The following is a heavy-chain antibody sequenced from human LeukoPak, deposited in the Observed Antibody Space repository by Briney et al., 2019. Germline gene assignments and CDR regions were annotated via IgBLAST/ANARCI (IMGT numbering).Heavy chain of an antibody. Sequence: ASVKVSCKASGYTFTSYGISWVRQAPGQGLEWMGWISAYNGNTNYAQKLQGRATMTTDTSTSTAYMELRSLRSDDTAVYYRASNSHGDYVPSHTFDIWGQGTMVTVSS. D-gene: IGHD4-17*01. CDR1: GYTFTSYG. CDR2: ISAYNGNT. V-gene: IGHV1-18*04. CDR3: ASNSHGDYVPSHTFDI. J-gene: IGHJ3*02.